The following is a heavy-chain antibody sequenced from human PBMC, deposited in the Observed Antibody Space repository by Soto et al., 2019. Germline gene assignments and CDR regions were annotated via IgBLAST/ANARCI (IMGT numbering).Heavy chain of an antibody. D-gene: IGHD3-16*02. CDR1: GFTFSSYS. J-gene: IGHJ4*02. Sequence: GGSLRLSCAACGFTFSSYSMNWVRKAPGKGLEWVSYISSSSSTIYYADSVKGRFTISRDNAKNSLYLQMNSLRAEDTAVYYCASDYDYICGSYRHYWGQGTLVTVSS. V-gene: IGHV3-48*01. CDR2: ISSSSSTI. CDR3: ASDYDYICGSYRHY.